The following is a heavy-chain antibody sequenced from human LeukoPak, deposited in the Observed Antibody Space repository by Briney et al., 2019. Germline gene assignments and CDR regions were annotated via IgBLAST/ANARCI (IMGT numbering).Heavy chain of an antibody. CDR1: GFSVSSSW. Sequence: QPGESLRLSCAASGFSVSSSWMHWIRQAPGKGLVLVSHINSDGTRTSYADSVKGRFTISRDNAKNTLYLQMNSLRPEDTAVYYCARDPRPQRWCWLDPWGQGTLVTVSS. CDR3: ARDPRPQRWCWLDP. CDR2: INSDGTRT. D-gene: IGHD2-8*02. J-gene: IGHJ5*02. V-gene: IGHV3-74*01.